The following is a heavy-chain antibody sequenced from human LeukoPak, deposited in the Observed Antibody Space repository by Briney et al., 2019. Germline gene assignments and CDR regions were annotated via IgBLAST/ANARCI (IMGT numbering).Heavy chain of an antibody. Sequence: SETLSLTCAVYGGSFSGYYWSWIRQPPGKGLEWIGEINHSGSTNYNPSLKSRVTISVKTSKNQFSLKLRSVTAADTAVYHCARVTGYTIEDYFDYWGQGTLVTVSS. V-gene: IGHV4-34*01. CDR3: ARVTGYTIEDYFDY. CDR2: INHSGST. D-gene: IGHD3-9*01. CDR1: GGSFSGYY. J-gene: IGHJ4*02.